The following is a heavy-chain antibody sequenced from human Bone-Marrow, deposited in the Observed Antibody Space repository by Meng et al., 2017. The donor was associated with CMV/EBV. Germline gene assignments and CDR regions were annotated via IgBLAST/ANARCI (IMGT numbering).Heavy chain of an antibody. V-gene: IGHV4-39*07. CDR3: ASRRALLFGVIRRGAFDI. CDR1: GGSIINSSYY. J-gene: IGHJ3*02. D-gene: IGHD3-3*01. CDR2: IYYSGST. Sequence: SETLSLTCHVSGGSIINSSYYWGWIRQSPGKGLEWIGTIYYSGSTYYNLSLKSRVTVSLDTSKNQFSLKVGSVTAADTAVYHCASRRALLFGVIRRGAFDIWGQGTMVTVSS.